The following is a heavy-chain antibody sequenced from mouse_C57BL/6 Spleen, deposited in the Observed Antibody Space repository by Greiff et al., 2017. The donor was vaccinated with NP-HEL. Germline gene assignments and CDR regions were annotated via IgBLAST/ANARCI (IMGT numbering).Heavy chain of an antibody. CDR2: INPNNGGT. J-gene: IGHJ1*03. V-gene: IGHV1-26*01. Sequence: EVQLQQSGPELVKPGASVKISCKASGYTFTDYYMNWVKQSHGKSLEWIGDINPNNGGTSYNQKFKGKATLTVDKSSSTAYMELRSLTSEDSAVYYCARSEGNDWYFDVWGTGTTVTVSS. D-gene: IGHD2-1*01. CDR3: ARSEGNDWYFDV. CDR1: GYTFTDYY.